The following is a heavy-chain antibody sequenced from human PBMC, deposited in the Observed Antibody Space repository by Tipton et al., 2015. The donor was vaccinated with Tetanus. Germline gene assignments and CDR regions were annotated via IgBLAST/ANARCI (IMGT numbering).Heavy chain of an antibody. CDR3: ARHTSGSYHAPFDY. CDR1: GYTFDTYW. CDR2: IHPGDSDT. J-gene: IGHJ4*02. Sequence: QLVQSGAEVKKPGESLKISCKCSGYTFDTYWIGWVRQMPGKGLEWMGIIHPGDSDTRYSPSFQGQVTISADKSISTAYLQWSSLKASDSAMYYCARHTSGSYHAPFDYWGQGTLVTVSS. D-gene: IGHD1-26*01. V-gene: IGHV5-51*01.